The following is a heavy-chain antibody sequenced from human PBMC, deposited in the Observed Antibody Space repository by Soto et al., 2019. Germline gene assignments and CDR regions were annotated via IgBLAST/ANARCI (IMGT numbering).Heavy chain of an antibody. J-gene: IGHJ3*02. V-gene: IGHV2-5*02. CDR3: ARGGNIDSRGYYGHALDI. CDR2: IYWDDDS. D-gene: IGHD3-22*01. CDR1: VFSLSTSRVG. Sequence: SGPTLVNPTQTLTLTCSFSVFSLSTSRVGVAWIRQPPGKALEWLAIIYWDDDSRYSTSLKTRLTISKDTSRNQVVLTMTNMDPVDTVTYYFARGGNIDSRGYYGHALDIWGQGTVVTVSS.